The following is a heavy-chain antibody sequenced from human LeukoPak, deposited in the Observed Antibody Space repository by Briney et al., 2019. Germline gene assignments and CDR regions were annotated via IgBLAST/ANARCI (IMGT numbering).Heavy chain of an antibody. Sequence: ASVKVSCKASGGTFSSYAISWVRQAPGQGLEWMGGIIPIFGTANYAQKSQGRVTITADESTSTAYMELSSLRSEDTAVYYCAGHSTVTSYYYGMDVWGQGTTVTVSS. D-gene: IGHD4-11*01. J-gene: IGHJ6*02. CDR3: AGHSTVTSYYYGMDV. CDR2: IIPIFGTA. CDR1: GGTFSSYA. V-gene: IGHV1-69*01.